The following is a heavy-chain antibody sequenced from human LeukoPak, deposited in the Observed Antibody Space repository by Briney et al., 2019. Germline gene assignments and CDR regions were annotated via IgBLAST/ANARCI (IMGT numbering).Heavy chain of an antibody. CDR2: IIPILGIA. J-gene: IGHJ4*02. D-gene: IGHD6-19*01. CDR3: ARDRTVITVAGTIDY. V-gene: IGHV1-69*10. CDR1: GGTFSSYA. Sequence: GASVKVSCKASGGTFSSYAISWVRQAPGQGLEWMGRIIPILGIANYAQKFQGRVTITADKSTSAAYMELSSLRSEDTAVYYCARDRTVITVAGTIDYWGQGTLVTVSS.